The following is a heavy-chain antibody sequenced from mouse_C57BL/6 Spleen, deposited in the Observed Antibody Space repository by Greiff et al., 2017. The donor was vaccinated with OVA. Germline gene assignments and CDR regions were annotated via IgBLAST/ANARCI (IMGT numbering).Heavy chain of an antibody. D-gene: IGHD1-1*01. CDR1: GYTFTDYN. J-gene: IGHJ4*01. Sequence: EVQLQQSGPELVKPGASVKMSCKASGYTFTDYNMHWVSQSHVKSLEWRGYINPNNGGTSYNQKFKGKATLTVNKSSSTAYLELRSLTSEYSTVYYSARSDYGYESSFYAMGYGGQGTAVTVSS. CDR2: INPNNGGT. V-gene: IGHV1-22*01. CDR3: ARSDYGYESSFYAMGY.